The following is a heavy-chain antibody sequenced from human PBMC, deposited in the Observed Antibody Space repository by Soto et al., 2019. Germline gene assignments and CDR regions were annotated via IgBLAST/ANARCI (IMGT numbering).Heavy chain of an antibody. CDR2: INHSGST. CDR3: ARTERRVSRTFRVSYYYGMDV. CDR1: GGSFSGYY. J-gene: IGHJ6*02. Sequence: ASETLSLTCAVYGGSFSGYYWSWIRQPPGKGLEWIGEINHSGSTNYNPSLKSRVTISVDTSKNQFSLKLSSVTAADTAVYYCARTERRVSRTFRVSYYYGMDVWGQGTTVTVS. V-gene: IGHV4-34*01. D-gene: IGHD1-7*01.